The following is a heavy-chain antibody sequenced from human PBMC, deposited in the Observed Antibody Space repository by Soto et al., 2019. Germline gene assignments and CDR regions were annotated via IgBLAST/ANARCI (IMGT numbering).Heavy chain of an antibody. D-gene: IGHD6-25*01. CDR2: INPHTGDT. CDR1: GYPLTDFY. Sequence: QVQLVQSGAEVKKPGASVTVSCKTSGYPLTDFYIHWVRQAPGQGLEWMAWINPHTGDTNTALKFQGRVTMTRATSINTAFLELTRLSSDDTAVYYCAREGGAAPGARREWYLDLWGRGTLVRVSS. CDR3: AREGGAAPGARREWYLDL. J-gene: IGHJ2*01. V-gene: IGHV1-2*02.